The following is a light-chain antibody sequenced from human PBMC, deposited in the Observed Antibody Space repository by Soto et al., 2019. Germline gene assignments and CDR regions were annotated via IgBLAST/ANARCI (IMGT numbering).Light chain of an antibody. CDR2: GAS. V-gene: IGKV3-20*01. CDR3: QQYGSSPPGT. J-gene: IGKJ1*01. Sequence: EIVLTQSPATLSSFPGDRATLSCRASQSFSSSYLAWYQQKPGQAPRLLIYGASSRATGIPDRFSGSGSGTDFTLTISRLEPEDSAVYYCQQYGSSPPGTFGQGTKVDI. CDR1: QSFSSSY.